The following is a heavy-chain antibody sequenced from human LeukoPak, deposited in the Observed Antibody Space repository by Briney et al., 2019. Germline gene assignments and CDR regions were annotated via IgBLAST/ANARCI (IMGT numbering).Heavy chain of an antibody. J-gene: IGHJ4*02. CDR1: GYTFTGYY. CDR3: ARGITMVRGVIDY. V-gene: IGHV1-2*02. D-gene: IGHD3-10*01. CDR2: INPNSGGT. Sequence: ASVKVSCKASGYTFTGYYMHWVRQAPGQGLEWMGWINPNSGGTNYARKFQGRVTMTRDTSISTAYMELSRLRSDDTAVYYCARGITMVRGVIDYWGQGTLVTVSS.